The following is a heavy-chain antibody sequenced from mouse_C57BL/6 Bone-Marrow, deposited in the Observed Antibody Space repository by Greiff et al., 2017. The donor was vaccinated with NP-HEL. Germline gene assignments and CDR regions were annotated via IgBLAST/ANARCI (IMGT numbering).Heavy chain of an antibody. D-gene: IGHD3-3*01. J-gene: IGHJ2*01. CDR3: TAGLGQGGFDY. V-gene: IGHV6-3*01. CDR2: IRLKSDNYAT. CDR1: GFTFSNYW. Sequence: EVMLVESGGGLVQPGGSMKLSCVASGFTFSNYWMNWVRQSPEKGLEWVAQIRLKSDNYATHYAESVKRRFTISRDDSKSSVYLQMNNLRAEDTGIYYCTAGLGQGGFDYWGQGTTLTVSS.